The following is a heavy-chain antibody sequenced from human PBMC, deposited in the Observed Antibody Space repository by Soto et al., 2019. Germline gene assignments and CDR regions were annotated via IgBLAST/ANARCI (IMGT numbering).Heavy chain of an antibody. D-gene: IGHD5-18*01. CDR3: ARGAWDGIQLWFPAFDI. CDR2: IYYSGST. Sequence: SETLSLTCTVSGGSISSYYWSWIRQPPGKGLEWIGYIYYSGSTNYNPSLKSRVTISVDTSKNQFSLKLSSVTAADTAVYYCARGAWDGIQLWFPAFDIWGQGTMVTVSS. CDR1: GGSISSYY. V-gene: IGHV4-59*01. J-gene: IGHJ3*02.